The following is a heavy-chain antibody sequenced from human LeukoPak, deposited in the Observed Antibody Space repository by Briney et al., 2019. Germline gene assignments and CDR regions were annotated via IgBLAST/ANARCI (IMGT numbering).Heavy chain of an antibody. CDR1: GGSISSYY. CDR2: IYYSGST. J-gene: IGHJ6*03. Sequence: SETLSLTCTVSGGSISSYYWSWIRQPPGKGLEWIGYIYYSGSTNYNPSLKSRVTISVDTSKNQFSLKLSSVTAADTAVYYCARERGYHYYMDVWGKGTTVTVSS. V-gene: IGHV4-59*01. CDR3: ARERGYHYYMDV.